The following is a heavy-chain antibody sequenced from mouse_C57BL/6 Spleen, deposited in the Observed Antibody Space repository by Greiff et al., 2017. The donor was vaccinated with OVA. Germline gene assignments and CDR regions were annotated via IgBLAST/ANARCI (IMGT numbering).Heavy chain of an antibody. CDR1: GYTFTGYW. J-gene: IGHJ4*01. CDR2: ILPGSGST. Sequence: VQLQQSGAELMKPGASVKLSCKATGYTFTGYWIEWVKQRPGHGLEWIGEILPGSGSTNYNEKFKGKATFTADTSSTTAYMQLSSLTTEDSAIYYCARLDYYGSSYSYAMDYWGQGTSVTVSS. CDR3: ARLDYYGSSYSYAMDY. V-gene: IGHV1-9*01. D-gene: IGHD1-1*01.